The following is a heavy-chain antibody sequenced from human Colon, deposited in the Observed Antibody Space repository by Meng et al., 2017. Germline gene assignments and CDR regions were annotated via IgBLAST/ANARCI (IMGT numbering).Heavy chain of an antibody. CDR3: TRRGYQLLGNYYYYYGMDV. CDR1: GGTFSSYA. V-gene: IGHV1-69*05. Sequence: SVKVSCRASGGTFSSYAISWVRQAPGQGLEWMGGIIPIFGTANYAQKFQGRVTITTDESTSTAYMELSSLRSEDTAVYYCTRRGYQLLGNYYYYYGMDVWGQGTTVTVS. J-gene: IGHJ6*02. CDR2: IIPIFGTA. D-gene: IGHD2-2*01.